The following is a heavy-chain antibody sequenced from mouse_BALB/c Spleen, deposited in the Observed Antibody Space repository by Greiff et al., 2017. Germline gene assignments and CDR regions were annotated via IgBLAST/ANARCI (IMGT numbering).Heavy chain of an antibody. D-gene: IGHD1-1*02. V-gene: IGHV5-4*02. CDR3: ARDYGAMDY. CDR1: GFTFSDYY. CDR2: ISDGGSYT. Sequence: EVKLVESGGGLVKPGGSLKLSCAASGFTFSDYYMYWVRQTPEKRLEWVATISDGGSYTYYPDSVKGRFTISRDNAKNNLYLQMSSLKSEDTAMYYCARDYGAMDYWGQGTSVTVSS. J-gene: IGHJ4*01.